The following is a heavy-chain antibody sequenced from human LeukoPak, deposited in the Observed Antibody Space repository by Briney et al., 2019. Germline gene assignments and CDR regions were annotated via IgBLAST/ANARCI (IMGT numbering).Heavy chain of an antibody. D-gene: IGHD6-19*01. Sequence: GGSLRLSCAASGFTFSTSTMNWVRQAPGKGLEWVANIKQDGSETYYLDPVKGRFTISRDNAENSLYLQMNSLRVEDTAVYYCVREGTTVALFDYWGQGSLVTVSS. J-gene: IGHJ4*02. V-gene: IGHV3-7*01. CDR2: IKQDGSET. CDR3: VREGTTVALFDY. CDR1: GFTFSTST.